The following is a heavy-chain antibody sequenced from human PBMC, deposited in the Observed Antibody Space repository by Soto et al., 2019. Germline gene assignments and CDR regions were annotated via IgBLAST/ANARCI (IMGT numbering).Heavy chain of an antibody. J-gene: IGHJ4*02. Sequence: SETLSLTCTVSGVSISTGGYYWSWIRQHPGKGLEWIGNIYYSGRTYHNPSLKSRVILSVDTSKNHFSLNLRSLAAAASAKYYCAGVIGGDSEYYFDYWGQGALVTVSS. CDR1: GVSISTGGYY. D-gene: IGHD2-21*02. CDR3: AGVIGGDSEYYFDY. CDR2: IYYSGRT. V-gene: IGHV4-31*03.